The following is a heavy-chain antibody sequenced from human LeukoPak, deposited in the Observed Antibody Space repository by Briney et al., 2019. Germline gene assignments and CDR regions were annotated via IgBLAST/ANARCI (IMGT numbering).Heavy chain of an antibody. CDR1: GGTFSSYA. V-gene: IGHV1-69*13. D-gene: IGHD2-2*01. CDR3: ARGDQLLVKHYYYYYGMDV. Sequence: GASVKVSCKASGGTFSSYAISWVRQAPGQGLEWMGGIIPIFGTANYAQMFQGRVTITADESTSTACMELSSLRSEDTAVYYCARGDQLLVKHYYYYYGMDVWGKGTTVTVSS. CDR2: IIPIFGTA. J-gene: IGHJ6*04.